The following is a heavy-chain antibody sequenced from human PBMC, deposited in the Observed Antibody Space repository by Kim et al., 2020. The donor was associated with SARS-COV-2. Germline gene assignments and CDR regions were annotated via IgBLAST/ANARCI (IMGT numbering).Heavy chain of an antibody. D-gene: IGHD3-22*01. CDR2: ISAYNGNT. Sequence: ASVKVSCKASGYTFTSYGISWVRQAPGQGLEWMGWISAYNGNTNYAQKLQGRVTMTTDTSTSTAYMELRSLRSDDTAVYYCARGIGYYDSSGYLGDYFDYWGQGTLVTVSS. J-gene: IGHJ4*02. CDR1: GYTFTSYG. V-gene: IGHV1-18*04. CDR3: ARGIGYYDSSGYLGDYFDY.